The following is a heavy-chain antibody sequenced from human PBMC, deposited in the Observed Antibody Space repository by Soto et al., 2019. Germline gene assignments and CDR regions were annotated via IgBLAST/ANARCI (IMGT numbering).Heavy chain of an antibody. CDR3: ASRIAGAG. J-gene: IGHJ4*02. D-gene: IGHD6-19*01. CDR2: IYSGGST. Sequence: EVPLLQSGGGLVQPGGSLRLSCAASGFVVSSNYMTWVRQAPGKGLEWVSLIYSGGSTHYADSVKGRFTISRDSSKNTLYLQMNSLRAEDTAVYYCASRIAGAGWGQGTLVTVSS. CDR1: GFVVSSNY. V-gene: IGHV3-66*01.